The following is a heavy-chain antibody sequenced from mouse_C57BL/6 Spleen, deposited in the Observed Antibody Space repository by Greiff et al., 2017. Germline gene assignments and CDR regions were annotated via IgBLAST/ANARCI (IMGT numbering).Heavy chain of an antibody. V-gene: IGHV1-80*01. J-gene: IGHJ2*01. CDR1: GYAFSSYW. Sequence: QVQLKESGAELVKPGASVKISCKASGYAFSSYWMNWVKQRPGKGLAWIGQIYPGDGDTNYNGKFKGKATLTADKSSSTAYMQLSSLTSEDSAVXFCARSLTGRYFDYWGQGTTLTVSS. CDR3: ARSLTGRYFDY. CDR2: IYPGDGDT.